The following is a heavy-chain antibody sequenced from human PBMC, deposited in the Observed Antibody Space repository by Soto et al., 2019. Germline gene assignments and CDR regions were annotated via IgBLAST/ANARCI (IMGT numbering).Heavy chain of an antibody. V-gene: IGHV4-59*12. CDR3: ARVYSGSYSDS. CDR1: GGSFSGYY. CDR2: IYYSGST. D-gene: IGHD1-26*01. J-gene: IGHJ4*02. Sequence: PSETLSLTCAVYGGSFSGYYWSWIRQPPGKGLEWIGYIYYSGSTNYNPSLKTRVTISVDKSKNQFSLKMSSVTAADTAVYYCARVYSGSYSDSWGQGTLVTVSS.